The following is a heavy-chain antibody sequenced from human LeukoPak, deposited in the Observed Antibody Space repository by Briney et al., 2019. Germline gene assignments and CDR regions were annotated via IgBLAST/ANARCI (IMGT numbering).Heavy chain of an antibody. Sequence: GGSLILSCAVSGFTFSSYGMHWVRQAPGKGLEWMAVISYDGTNKYYADSVKGRFTISRDNSKNTLYLQMNSLRAEDTAVYYCAKDLNYDFWSGLGNWGQGTLVTVSS. CDR2: ISYDGTNK. D-gene: IGHD3-3*01. V-gene: IGHV3-30*18. J-gene: IGHJ4*02. CDR3: AKDLNYDFWSGLGN. CDR1: GFTFSSYG.